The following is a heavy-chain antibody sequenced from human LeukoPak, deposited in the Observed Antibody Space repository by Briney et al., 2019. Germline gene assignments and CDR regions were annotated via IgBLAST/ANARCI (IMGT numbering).Heavy chain of an antibody. J-gene: IGHJ5*02. CDR3: AKGPFCSIAAAGKIWSDP. D-gene: IGHD6-13*01. V-gene: IGHV4-59*01. Sequence: SETLSLTCTVSGGSISSYYWSWIRQPPGKGLEWIGYIYYSGSTNYNPSLKSRVTISVDTPKNQFSLKLRSETAAHTPVYYCAKGPFCSIAAAGKIWSDPWGQGTLVTVSS. CDR1: GGSISSYY. CDR2: IYYSGST.